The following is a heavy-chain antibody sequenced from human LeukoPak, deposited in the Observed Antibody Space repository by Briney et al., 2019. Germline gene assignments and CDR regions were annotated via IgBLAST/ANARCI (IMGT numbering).Heavy chain of an antibody. CDR3: AGIAVAGPFDY. V-gene: IGHV4-61*05. J-gene: IGHJ4*02. CDR1: GGSISSSSYY. CDR2: IYYSGST. D-gene: IGHD6-19*01. Sequence: PSETLSLTCAVSGGSISSSSYYWGWIRQPPGKGLEWIGYIYYSGSTSYNPSLKSRVTISVDTSKNQFSLKLSSVTAADTAVYYCAGIAVAGPFDYWGQGTLVTVSS.